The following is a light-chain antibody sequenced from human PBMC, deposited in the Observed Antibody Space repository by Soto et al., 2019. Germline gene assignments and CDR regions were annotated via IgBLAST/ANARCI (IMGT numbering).Light chain of an antibody. V-gene: IGLV1-40*01. CDR3: QSYDSSLYVV. Sequence: QSVLTQPPSVSGAPVQRVTISCTGSSSNIGAGYDVHWYQQLPGAAPKLLIYGSTNRPSGVPDRFSGSKSGTSASLAITGLQAEDEADYYCQSYDSSLYVVFGGGTKVTVL. CDR1: SSNIGAGYD. J-gene: IGLJ2*01. CDR2: GST.